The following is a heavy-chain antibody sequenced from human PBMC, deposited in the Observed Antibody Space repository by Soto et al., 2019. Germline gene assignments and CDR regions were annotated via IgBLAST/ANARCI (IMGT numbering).Heavy chain of an antibody. J-gene: IGHJ3*02. CDR1: GFTFSTYG. Sequence: QVQLVESGGGVVQPGTSLRLSCVASGFTFSTYGMHWVRQAPGTGLEGVALRGSDESKKYHAASLEGRFTISRDNTRNYLNLPRNSLEAEDTAVYYCARSMGKCHLYDGIDIWGAGTRVTVS. V-gene: IGHV3-33*03. D-gene: IGHD3-16*01. CDR3: ARSMGKCHLYDGIDI. CDR2: RGSDESKK.